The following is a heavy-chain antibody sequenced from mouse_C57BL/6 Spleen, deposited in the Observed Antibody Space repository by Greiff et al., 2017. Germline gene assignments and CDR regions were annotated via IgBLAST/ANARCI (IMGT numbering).Heavy chain of an antibody. J-gene: IGHJ2*01. CDR2: IYPRSGNT. V-gene: IGHV1-81*01. Sequence: VKVVESGAELARPGASVKLSCKASGYTFTSYGISWVKQRTGQGLEWIGEIYPRSGNTYYNEKFKGKATLTADKSSSTAYMELRSLTSEDSAVYFCARSPLLRHFDYWGQGTTLTVAS. CDR3: ARSPLLRHFDY. CDR1: GYTFTSYG. D-gene: IGHD1-1*01.